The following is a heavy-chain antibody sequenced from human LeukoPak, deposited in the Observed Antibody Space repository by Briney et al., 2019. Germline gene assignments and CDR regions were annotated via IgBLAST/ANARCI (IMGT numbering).Heavy chain of an antibody. V-gene: IGHV3-21*01. CDR3: AKVGVRGVIISYFDY. Sequence: GGSLRLSCAASGFTFSSYSMNWVRQAPGKGLEWVSSISSSSSYIYYADSVKGRFTISRDNAKNSLYLQMNSPRAEDTAVYYCAKVGVRGVIISYFDYWGQGTLVTVSS. CDR2: ISSSSSYI. D-gene: IGHD3-10*01. J-gene: IGHJ4*02. CDR1: GFTFSSYS.